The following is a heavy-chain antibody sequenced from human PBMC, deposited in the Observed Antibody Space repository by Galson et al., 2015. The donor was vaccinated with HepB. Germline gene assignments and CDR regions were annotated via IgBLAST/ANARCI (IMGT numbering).Heavy chain of an antibody. D-gene: IGHD3-22*01. CDR2: ISGSGGST. CDR3: ARGGHYDSSGYSHLYYFDY. Sequence: SLRLSCAASGFTFSSYAMSWVRQAPGKGLEWVSAISGSGGSTYYADSVKGRFTISRDNSMNTLYLQMNSLRAEDTAVYYCARGGHYDSSGYSHLYYFDYWGQGTLVTVSS. V-gene: IGHV3-23*01. J-gene: IGHJ4*02. CDR1: GFTFSSYA.